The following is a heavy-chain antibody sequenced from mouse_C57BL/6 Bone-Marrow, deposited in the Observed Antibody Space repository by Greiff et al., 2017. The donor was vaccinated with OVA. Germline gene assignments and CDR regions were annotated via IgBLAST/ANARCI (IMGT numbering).Heavy chain of an antibody. CDR1: GFTFSSYA. Sequence: DVMLVESGAGLVKPGGSLKLSCAASGFTFSSYAMSWVRQTPEQRLEWVAYICSGGGYIYYADTVKGRSTISRDNAWNTLYLQMSSLKSEETAMYYYTGGRENYAMDYWGQGTSVTVSS. CDR2: ICSGGGYI. J-gene: IGHJ4*01. CDR3: TGGRENYAMDY. V-gene: IGHV5-9-1*02.